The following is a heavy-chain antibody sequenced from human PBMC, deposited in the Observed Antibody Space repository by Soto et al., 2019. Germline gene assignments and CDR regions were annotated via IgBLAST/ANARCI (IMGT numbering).Heavy chain of an antibody. V-gene: IGHV3-23*01. D-gene: IGHD3-3*01. CDR1: GFTFSSYA. CDR3: AKSRRAFFGVVPHDXFDI. J-gene: IGHJ3*02. CDR2: ISGSGGST. Sequence: GGSLRLSCAASGFTFSSYAMSWVRQAPGKGLEWVSAISGSGGSTYYADSVKGRFTISRGNSKNTLYLQMNSLRAEDTAVYYCAKSRRAFFGVVPHDXFDIWGQGTMVTVSS.